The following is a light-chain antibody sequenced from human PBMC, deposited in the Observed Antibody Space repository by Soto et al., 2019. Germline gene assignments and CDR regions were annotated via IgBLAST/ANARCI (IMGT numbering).Light chain of an antibody. CDR1: QTISTY. CDR2: AAS. CDR3: QQTYSTPWT. Sequence: DIPMTQSPSSLSASVGDRVTITCRASQTISTYLNWYQQTPGKAPRLLIYAASSLQGGVPSRFSGSGSGTDFTLTISSLQPEDFATYYCQQTYSTPWTFGQGTKVEIK. V-gene: IGKV1-39*01. J-gene: IGKJ1*01.